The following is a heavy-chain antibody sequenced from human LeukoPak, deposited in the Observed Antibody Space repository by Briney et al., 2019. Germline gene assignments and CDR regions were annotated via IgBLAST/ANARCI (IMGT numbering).Heavy chain of an antibody. D-gene: IGHD3-22*01. CDR2: IRYDGSDK. CDR1: GFTFSSYG. Sequence: TGGSLRLSCAASGFTFSSYGMHWVRQAPGKGLEWVAFIRYDGSDKYYADSVKGRFTIFRDNSKNTLSLQMNSLRVEDTAVYYCAKDLVGSGRGYYYPNFDYWGQGTLVTVSS. V-gene: IGHV3-30*02. J-gene: IGHJ4*02. CDR3: AKDLVGSGRGYYYPNFDY.